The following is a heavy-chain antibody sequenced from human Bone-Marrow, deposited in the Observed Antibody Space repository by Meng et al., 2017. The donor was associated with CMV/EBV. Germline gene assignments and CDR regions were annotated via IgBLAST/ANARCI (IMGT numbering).Heavy chain of an antibody. CDR1: GGTFSSYA. CDR2: IIPIFGTA. Sequence: SVKVSCKASGGTFSSYAISWVRQAPGQGLEWMGGIIPIFGTANYAQKFQGRVTITTDESTSAAYMELSSLRSEDTAVYYCARQAGAIVVVPAAIAPYDAFDIWGQGTLATVSS. J-gene: IGHJ3*02. V-gene: IGHV1-69*05. CDR3: ARQAGAIVVVPAAIAPYDAFDI. D-gene: IGHD2-2*02.